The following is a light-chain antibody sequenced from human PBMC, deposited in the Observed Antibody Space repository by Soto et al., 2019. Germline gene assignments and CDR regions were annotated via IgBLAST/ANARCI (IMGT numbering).Light chain of an antibody. CDR3: QQYNTYTWT. CDR2: DVS. CDR1: QSISSW. V-gene: IGKV1-5*01. J-gene: IGKJ1*01. Sequence: EIPMTQSPSTLSAHVGDRVSITCRASQSISSWLAWYQQKSGKAPKLLIYDVSSLESGVPSRFSGSGSGTDFTLTISSLQPEDCATYYCQQYNTYTWTFGQGTKVDI.